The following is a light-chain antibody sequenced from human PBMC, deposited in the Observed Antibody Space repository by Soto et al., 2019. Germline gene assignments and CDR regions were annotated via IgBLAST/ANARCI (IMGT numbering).Light chain of an antibody. CDR1: ESIATW. CDR3: HQYNSF. CDR2: DAS. Sequence: HMTQSTSGLSACVDDRVTITCRASESIATWLAWYQQKPGKAPKLLIYDASRLESGVPSRFSGGGSGREFTLTISGLQPDDFATYYCHQYNSFFGQGTKVDIK. V-gene: IGKV1-5*01. J-gene: IGKJ2*01.